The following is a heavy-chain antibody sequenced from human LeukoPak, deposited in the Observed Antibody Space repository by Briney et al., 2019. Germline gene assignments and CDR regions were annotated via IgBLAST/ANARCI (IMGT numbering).Heavy chain of an antibody. D-gene: IGHD2-21*02. J-gene: IGHJ1*01. CDR2: INPDGRDT. V-gene: IGHV3-7*01. Sequence: VASVTVSCKASGGTFSSYAISWVRQAPGKGLEWVAHINPDGRDTYYVDSVKGRFTISRDSAQNSMYLQMNSLRVEDTAVYYCTSWGDTTAEYFQRWGQGTLVTVSS. CDR1: GGTFSSYA. CDR3: TSWGDTTAEYFQR.